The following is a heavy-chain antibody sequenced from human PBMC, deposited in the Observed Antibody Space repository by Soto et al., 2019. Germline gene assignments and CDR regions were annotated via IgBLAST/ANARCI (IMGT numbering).Heavy chain of an antibody. CDR2: IYHSGST. CDR1: GYSISSGYY. CDR3: ATRKKREERLGRFDP. J-gene: IGHJ5*02. V-gene: IGHV4-38-2*01. D-gene: IGHD1-1*01. Sequence: TSETLSLTCAVSGYSISSGYYWGWIRQPPGKGLEWIGSIYHSGSTYYNPSLKSRVTISVDTSKNQFSLKLSSVTAADTAVYYCATRKKREERLGRFDPWGQGTLVTVSS.